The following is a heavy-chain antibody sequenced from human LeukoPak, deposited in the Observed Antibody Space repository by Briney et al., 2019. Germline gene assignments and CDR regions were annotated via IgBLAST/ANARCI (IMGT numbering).Heavy chain of an antibody. CDR1: GYTFTSYD. V-gene: IGHV1-8*01. CDR3: ARGGKWLVPDY. CDR2: MNPNSGDT. D-gene: IGHD6-19*01. J-gene: IGHJ4*02. Sequence: ASVKVSCKASGYTFTSYDINWVRQATGQGLEWMGWMNPNSGDTAYAQKFQDRVTITRNTSISTAYMELSSLRSEDTAVYFCARGGKWLVPDYWGQGSLVTVSS.